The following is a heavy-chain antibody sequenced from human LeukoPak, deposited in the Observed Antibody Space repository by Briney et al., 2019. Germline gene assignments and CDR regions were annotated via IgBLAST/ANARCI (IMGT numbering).Heavy chain of an antibody. CDR2: IYYSGST. D-gene: IGHD3-3*01. J-gene: IGHJ4*02. CDR3: ARVLYDFWSGYYLATPIDY. CDR1: GGSISSSSYY. V-gene: IGHV4-61*05. Sequence: SETLSLTCTVSGGSISSSSYYWSWIRQPPGKGLEWIGYIYYSGSTNYNPSLKSRVTISVDTSKNQFSLKLSSVTAADTAVYYCARVLYDFWSGYYLATPIDYWGQGTLVTVSS.